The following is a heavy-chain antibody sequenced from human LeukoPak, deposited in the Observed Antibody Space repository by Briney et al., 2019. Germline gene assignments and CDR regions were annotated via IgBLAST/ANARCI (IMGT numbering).Heavy chain of an antibody. CDR2: IYYTGST. CDR1: GGSITNTKYY. D-gene: IGHD4-11*01. J-gene: IGHJ4*02. CDR3: TRHTGYISGQYSNYEDS. V-gene: IGHV4-39*01. Sequence: SETLSLTCTLSGGSITNTKYYWGWIRQPPGKGLEWIGSIYYTGSTYYNPSLKSRVTISVDASRNQFSLKLRSVTAADTALYYCTRHTGYISGQYSNYEDSWGQGTLVTVSS.